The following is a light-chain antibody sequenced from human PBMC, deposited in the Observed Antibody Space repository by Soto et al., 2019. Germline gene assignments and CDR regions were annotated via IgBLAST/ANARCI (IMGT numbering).Light chain of an antibody. V-gene: IGKV3-15*01. J-gene: IGKJ5*01. CDR1: QSVSSN. CDR3: QQYNNWPPIT. Sequence: EIVMTQSPATLSVSPGERATLSCRASQSVSSNLAWYQQKPGQAPRLLIYGASTRATGIPARFSGSGSGTEFTLTISILQSEDVVVYYCQQYNNWPPITFGQGTRLEIK. CDR2: GAS.